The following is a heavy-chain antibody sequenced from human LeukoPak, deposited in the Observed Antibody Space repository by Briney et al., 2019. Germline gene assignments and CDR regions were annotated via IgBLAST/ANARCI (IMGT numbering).Heavy chain of an antibody. CDR2: IYYSGST. CDR1: GGSISSYY. D-gene: IGHD4-17*01. Sequence: PSETLSLTCTVSGGSISSYYWSWIRQPPGKGLEWIGYIYYSGSTNYNPSLKSRVTISVDTSKNQFSLKLSSVPAADTAVYYCARGGYGDYLGWFDPWGQGTLVTVSS. V-gene: IGHV4-59*08. CDR3: ARGGYGDYLGWFDP. J-gene: IGHJ5*02.